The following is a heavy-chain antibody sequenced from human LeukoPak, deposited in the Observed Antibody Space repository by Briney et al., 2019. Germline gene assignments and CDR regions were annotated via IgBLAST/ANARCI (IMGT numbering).Heavy chain of an antibody. V-gene: IGHV3-23*01. J-gene: IGHJ4*02. D-gene: IGHD6-13*01. CDR1: GLTFSSYA. CDR2: ISGSDGST. CDR3: AKSGRTGITAADLDY. Sequence: GGSLRLSCAASGLTFSSYAMNWVRQAPGKGLEWVSAISGSDGSTYYTDSVKGRFTISRDNSKNTLYLQMSSLRAEDTAVYYCAKSGRTGITAADLDYWGQGTLVTVSS.